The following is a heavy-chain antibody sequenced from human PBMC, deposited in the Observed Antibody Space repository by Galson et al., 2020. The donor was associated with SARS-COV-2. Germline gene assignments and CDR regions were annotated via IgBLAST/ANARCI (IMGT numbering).Heavy chain of an antibody. CDR1: GYTLTELS. V-gene: IGHV1-24*01. CDR3: ATGPVLVPAATGWFDP. J-gene: IGHJ5*02. CDR2: FDPEDGET. Sequence: ASVKVSCKVSGYTLTELSMHWVRQAPGKGLEWMGGFDPEDGETIYAQKFQGRVTMTEDTSTDTAYMELSSLRSEDTAVYYCATGPVLVPAATGWFDPWGQGTLVTVSS. D-gene: IGHD2-2*01.